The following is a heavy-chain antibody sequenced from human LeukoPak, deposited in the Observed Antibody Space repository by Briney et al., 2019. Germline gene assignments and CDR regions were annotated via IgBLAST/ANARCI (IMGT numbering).Heavy chain of an antibody. CDR1: GFTFSSYG. CDR2: IWYGGSNK. Sequence: GGSLRLSCAASGFTFSSYGMHWVRQAPCKGLEWVAVIWYGGSNKYYADSVKGRFTISRDNSKNTLYLQMNSLRAEDTAVYYCVGDILTGPFDYWGQGTLVTVSS. CDR3: VGDILTGPFDY. J-gene: IGHJ4*02. V-gene: IGHV3-33*08. D-gene: IGHD3-9*01.